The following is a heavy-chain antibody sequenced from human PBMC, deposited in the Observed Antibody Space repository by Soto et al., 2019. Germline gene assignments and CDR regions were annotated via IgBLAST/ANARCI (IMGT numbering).Heavy chain of an antibody. J-gene: IGHJ4*02. CDR1: GGAISSGDYS. V-gene: IGHV4-30-4*01. D-gene: IGHD1-26*01. Sequence: QVQLQESGPGLVKPSQTLSLTCTVSGGAISSGDYSWSWIRQPPGKVLEWIGYIYYSEMTYYNPSLKTRVPISVDTSKNQSSLKLRSVTAADTAVYYCARSEPELRIWGQGNLVTVPS. CDR3: ARSEPELRI. CDR2: IYYSEMT.